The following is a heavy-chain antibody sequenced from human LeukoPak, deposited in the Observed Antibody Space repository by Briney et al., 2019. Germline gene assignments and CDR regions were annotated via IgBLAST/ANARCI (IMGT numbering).Heavy chain of an antibody. Sequence: SQTLSLTCAISGDSVSSNTASWNWIRQSPSRGLEWLGRTYFRSKWYYDYAASVKSRVAINADTSKNQFSLQLSSVTPEATALYYCARGRFGVEVAVFHYWGQGALVTVSS. D-gene: IGHD5-24*01. J-gene: IGHJ4*02. CDR2: TYFRSKWYY. CDR1: GDSVSSNTAS. CDR3: ARGRFGVEVAVFHY. V-gene: IGHV6-1*01.